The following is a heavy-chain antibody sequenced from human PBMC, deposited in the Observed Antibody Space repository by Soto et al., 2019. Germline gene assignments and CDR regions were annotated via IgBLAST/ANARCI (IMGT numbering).Heavy chain of an antibody. Sequence: QEQLVESGGGVVQPGTSLRLSCAVPGGIFHGYGMHWVRQAPGKGLEWVAIRRYDGSNEEYAHFVKGRFTISRDNSKNTLYLQMNTLGAEDTAVYYCARDGIGGTVFRGYLDYWGRGTVVTVSS. J-gene: IGHJ4*02. V-gene: IGHV3-33*01. D-gene: IGHD1-7*01. CDR1: GGIFHGYG. CDR3: ARDGIGGTVFRGYLDY. CDR2: RRYDGSNE.